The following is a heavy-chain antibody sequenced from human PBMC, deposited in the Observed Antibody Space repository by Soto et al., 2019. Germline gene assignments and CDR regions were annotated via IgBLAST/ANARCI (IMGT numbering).Heavy chain of an antibody. V-gene: IGHV3-11*01. Sequence: QVQLVESGGGLVKPGGSLRLSCAASGFTFSDFYMSWIRQAPGKGLEWISHISSGSTNIFYADSVKGRFTVSRDNAKNSVYLQMDSLGAGDTAVYYCARDRNAAGSDYWGQGTLVTVSS. CDR2: ISSGSTNI. J-gene: IGHJ4*02. CDR3: ARDRNAAGSDY. CDR1: GFTFSDFY. D-gene: IGHD1-1*01.